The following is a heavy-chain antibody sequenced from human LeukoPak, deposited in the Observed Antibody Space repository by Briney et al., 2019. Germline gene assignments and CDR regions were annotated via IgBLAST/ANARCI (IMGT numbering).Heavy chain of an antibody. CDR2: ISGSGGST. CDR1: GFTFSSYA. CDR3: AKDLVSGYSYGYGCDY. J-gene: IGHJ4*02. V-gene: IGHV3-23*01. D-gene: IGHD5-18*01. Sequence: PGGSLRLSCTASGFTFSSYAMSWVRQAPGKGLEWVSAISGSGGSTYYADSVKGRFTISRDNSKNTLYLQMNSLRAEDTAVYYCAKDLVSGYSYGYGCDYWGQGTLVTVPS.